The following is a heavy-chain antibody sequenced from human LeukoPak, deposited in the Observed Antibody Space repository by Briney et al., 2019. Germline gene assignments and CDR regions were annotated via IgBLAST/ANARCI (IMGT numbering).Heavy chain of an antibody. CDR2: ISGSGGGT. CDR3: VKDLGRYRNNCFDY. D-gene: IGHD1-26*01. CDR1: GSTFSSYA. V-gene: IGHV3-23*01. Sequence: GGSLRLSCAASGSTFSSYAMSWVRQAPEKGLEWVSTISGSGGGTYYADSVKGRFTISRDDSKNTLYLQMNSLRAEDTAVYYCVKDLGRYRNNCFDYWGQGTLVTVSS. J-gene: IGHJ4*02.